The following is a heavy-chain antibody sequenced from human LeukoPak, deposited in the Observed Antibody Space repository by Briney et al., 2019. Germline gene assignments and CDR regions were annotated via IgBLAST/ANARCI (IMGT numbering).Heavy chain of an antibody. CDR3: AKGRVVTTSPLNY. CDR2: ISGGGGST. J-gene: IGHJ4*02. Sequence: GGSLRLSCAASGFTFNNHAMNWVRQAPGKGLEWVPSISGGGGSTNYADSVKGRFTISRDNSKNTLSLEMNSLRADDTAVYFCAKGRVVTTSPLNYWGQGTLVTVSS. CDR1: GFTFNNHA. V-gene: IGHV3-23*01. D-gene: IGHD2-21*02.